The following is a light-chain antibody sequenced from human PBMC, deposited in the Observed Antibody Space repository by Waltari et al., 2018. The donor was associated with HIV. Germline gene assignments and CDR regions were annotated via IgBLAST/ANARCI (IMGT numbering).Light chain of an antibody. V-gene: IGLV3-21*04. CDR2: FDS. CDR1: DVGEKR. J-gene: IGLJ1*01. CDR3: QVWDGNSDIYV. Sequence: SYVLTQPPSVSVAPGKTARITCGGSDVGEKRVHWDQPKTGQAPVLVMSFDSDRPSGIPERFSGLNSGNTATLTISRVEAGDEADYYCQVWDGNSDIYVFGTGTKVTVL.